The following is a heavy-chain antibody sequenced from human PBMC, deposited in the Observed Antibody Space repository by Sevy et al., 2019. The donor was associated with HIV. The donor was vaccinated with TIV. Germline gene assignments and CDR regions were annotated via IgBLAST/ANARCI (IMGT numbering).Heavy chain of an antibody. CDR1: GGSISSGSYY. D-gene: IGHD3-9*01. CDR2: IYTSGST. J-gene: IGHJ6*03. Sequence: SETLSLTCTVSGGSISSGSYYWSWIRQPAGKGLEWIGRIYTSGSTNYNPSLKSRVTISVDTSKNQFSLKLSSVTAADTAVYYCARAVMDDILTGYYGAMDVWGKGTTVIVSS. V-gene: IGHV4-61*02. CDR3: ARAVMDDILTGYYGAMDV.